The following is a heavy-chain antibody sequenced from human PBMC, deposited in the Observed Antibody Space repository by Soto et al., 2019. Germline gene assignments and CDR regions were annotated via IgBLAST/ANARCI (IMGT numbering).Heavy chain of an antibody. J-gene: IGHJ4*02. CDR3: ARLYYDILTGYAPPDY. V-gene: IGHV4-31*03. CDR2: IYYSGST. CDR1: GGSISSGGYY. Sequence: QVQLQESGPGLVKPSQTLSLTCTVSGGSISSGGYYWSWIRQHPGKGLEWIGYIYYSGSTYYNPSLKSRVTISVDTSKNQFSLKLSSVTAADTAVYYCARLYYDILTGYAPPDYWGQGTLVTVSS. D-gene: IGHD3-9*01.